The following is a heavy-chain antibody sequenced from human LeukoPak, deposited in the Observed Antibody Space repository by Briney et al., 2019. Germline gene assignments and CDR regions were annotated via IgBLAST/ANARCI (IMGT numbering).Heavy chain of an antibody. CDR3: ARDSSGYPTL. Sequence: GGSLRLSCAASGFTISSYWMHWVRQVPGKGLVWVSRINSDGSTTSYADSVKGRFTISRDNAKNTLYLQMNSLRAEDMAVYYCARDSSGYPTLWGQGTLVTVSS. CDR1: GFTISSYW. J-gene: IGHJ4*02. CDR2: INSDGSTT. V-gene: IGHV3-74*01. D-gene: IGHD3-22*01.